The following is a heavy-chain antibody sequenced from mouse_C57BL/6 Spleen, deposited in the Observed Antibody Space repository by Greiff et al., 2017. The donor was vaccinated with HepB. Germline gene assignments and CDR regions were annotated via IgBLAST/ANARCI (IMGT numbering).Heavy chain of an antibody. Sequence: VKLMESGAELVRPGTSVKVSCKASGYAFTNYLIEWVKQRPGQGLEWIGVFNPGSGGTNYNEKFKGKATLTAEKSSSTAYMQLSSLTSEDSAVYVCARSTTGDYWGQGTTLTVSS. CDR3: ARSTTGDY. CDR2: FNPGSGGT. V-gene: IGHV1-54*01. D-gene: IGHD1-1*01. CDR1: GYAFTNYL. J-gene: IGHJ2*01.